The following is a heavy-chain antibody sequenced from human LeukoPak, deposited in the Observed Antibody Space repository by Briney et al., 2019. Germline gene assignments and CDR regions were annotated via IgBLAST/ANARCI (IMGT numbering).Heavy chain of an antibody. Sequence: GGSLRLSCAASGFTFSSYSMNWVRQAPGKGLEWVSYISSSSSTIYYADSVKGRFTISRDNAKNSLYLQMNSLRAEDTAVYYCAREPFWSGYYSNLHFDYWGQGTLVTVSS. CDR3: AREPFWSGYYSNLHFDY. V-gene: IGHV3-48*04. CDR1: GFTFSSYS. CDR2: ISSSSSTI. D-gene: IGHD3-3*01. J-gene: IGHJ4*02.